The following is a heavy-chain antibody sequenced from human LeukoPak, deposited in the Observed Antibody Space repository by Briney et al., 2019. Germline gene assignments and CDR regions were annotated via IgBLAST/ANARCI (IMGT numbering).Heavy chain of an antibody. D-gene: IGHD2-21*02. J-gene: IGHJ4*02. V-gene: IGHV4-39*07. CDR1: GGSISSSSYY. CDR3: ARDGFLGPVTAYLDY. CDR2: IYYSGST. Sequence: SETLSLTCTVSGGSISSSSYYWGWIRQPPGKGLEWIGSIYYSGSTYYNPSLKSRVTISVDTSKNQFSLKLSSVTAADTAVYYCARDGFLGPVTAYLDYWGQGTPVTVSS.